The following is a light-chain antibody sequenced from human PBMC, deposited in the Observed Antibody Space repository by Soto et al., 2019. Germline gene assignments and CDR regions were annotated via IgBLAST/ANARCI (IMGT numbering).Light chain of an antibody. J-gene: IGKJ2*01. CDR1: QSVSNNY. V-gene: IGKV3-20*01. CDR3: QQDGTSHPYT. CDR2: GSS. Sequence: EVVLTQSPGTLSLSPGDRATLSCRASQSVSNNYLAWYQQKPGQAPRLVIFGSSYRATGIPDRFSGSGSGTGFSLTISRLAPDDFAVYFWQQDGTSHPYTFGQGTRLEIK.